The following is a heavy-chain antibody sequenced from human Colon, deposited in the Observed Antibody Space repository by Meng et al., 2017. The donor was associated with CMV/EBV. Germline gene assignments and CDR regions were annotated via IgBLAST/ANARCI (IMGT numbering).Heavy chain of an antibody. Sequence: GESLKISCAASGFTFNDIWMSWVRQAPGKGLEWVANINEDGGAKYYVDSVKGRFTVSRDNSRNTLYLQMSSLRAEDTAVYYCAKDVLRFMEWPHAFDNWGQGTMVTVSS. D-gene: IGHD3-3*01. CDR2: INEDGGAK. CDR1: GFTFNDIW. V-gene: IGHV3-7*03. J-gene: IGHJ3*02. CDR3: AKDVLRFMEWPHAFDN.